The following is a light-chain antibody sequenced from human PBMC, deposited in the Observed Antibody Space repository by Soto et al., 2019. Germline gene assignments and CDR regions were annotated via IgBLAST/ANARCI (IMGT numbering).Light chain of an antibody. CDR3: SSYTGSNVV. Sequence: QSDLTQPASVSGSPGQSITISCTGTSSDVGGYNYVSWYQQHPGKAPKLMIYDVSNRPSGVSNRFSGSKSGNTASLTISGLQAEDEADYYCSSYTGSNVVFGGGTQLTVL. V-gene: IGLV2-14*03. CDR1: SSDVGGYNY. CDR2: DVS. J-gene: IGLJ2*01.